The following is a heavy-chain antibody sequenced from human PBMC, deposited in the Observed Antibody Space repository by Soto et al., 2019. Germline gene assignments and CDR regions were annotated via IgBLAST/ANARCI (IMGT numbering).Heavy chain of an antibody. CDR1: GFTFSSYA. Sequence: PGGSLRLSCAASGFTFSSYAMHWVRQAPGKGLEWVAVISYDGSNKYYADSVKGRFTISRDNSKNTLYLQMNSLRAEDTAVYYCARDVLWFGELSLHFGYWGQGTLVTVSS. CDR3: ARDVLWFGELSLHFGY. CDR2: ISYDGSNK. V-gene: IGHV3-30-3*01. D-gene: IGHD3-10*01. J-gene: IGHJ4*02.